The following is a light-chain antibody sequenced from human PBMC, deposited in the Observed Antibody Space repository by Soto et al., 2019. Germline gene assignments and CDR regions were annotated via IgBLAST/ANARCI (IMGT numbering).Light chain of an antibody. CDR2: GTS. V-gene: IGKV3-20*01. CDR3: EYYGTSIT. CDR1: QSISNDH. J-gene: IGKJ4*01. Sequence: EIVLTQSPGTLSLSPGERVTLSCRGSQSISNDHLAWYQQKPGQAPRLLIHGTSNRATGIPDRFSGSGSGTDFTLTFSRLEPEDFAVYYCEYYGTSITFGGGTKVEIK.